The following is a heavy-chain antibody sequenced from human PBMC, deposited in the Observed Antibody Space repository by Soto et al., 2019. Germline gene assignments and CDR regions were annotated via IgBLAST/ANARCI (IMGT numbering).Heavy chain of an antibody. CDR3: ARQRGYSSSWYLDLFDS. CDR1: GGSISSSSYY. J-gene: IGHJ5*01. D-gene: IGHD6-13*01. V-gene: IGHV4-39*01. Sequence: PSETLSLTCTVSGGSISSSSYYWGWIRQPPGKGLEWIGSIYYSGSTYYNPSLKSRVTISVDTSKSQFSLKLSSVTAADTAVYYCARQRGYSSSWYLDLFDSWGQGILVTVSS. CDR2: IYYSGST.